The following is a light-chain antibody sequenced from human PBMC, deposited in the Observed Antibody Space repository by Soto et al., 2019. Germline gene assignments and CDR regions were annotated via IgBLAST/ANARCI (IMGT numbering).Light chain of an antibody. Sequence: EIVMTQSPATQSVSPGERATLSCRASQSVSSNLAWYQQKPGQAPRLLIYGASTRATGIPARFSGSGSGTEFAVTISSLQSEDFAVYYCQQYNNWPPLFSFGPGTKVDIK. CDR1: QSVSSN. CDR2: GAS. CDR3: QQYNNWPPLFS. V-gene: IGKV3-15*01. J-gene: IGKJ3*01.